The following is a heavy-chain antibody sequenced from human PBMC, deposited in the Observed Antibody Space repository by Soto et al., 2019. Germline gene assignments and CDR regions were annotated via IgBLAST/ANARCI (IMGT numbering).Heavy chain of an antibody. CDR2: ISYDGRNK. CDR3: AKDQRYSSSWYPGNSYYYGMDV. CDR1: GFTFSSYG. D-gene: IGHD6-13*01. Sequence: QVQLVESGGGVVQPGRSLRLSCAASGFTFSSYGMHWVRQAPGKGLEWVAVISYDGRNKYYADSVKGRFTISRDNSKNTLYLQMNSLRDEDTAVYYCAKDQRYSSSWYPGNSYYYGMDVWGQGTTVTVSS. V-gene: IGHV3-30*18. J-gene: IGHJ6*02.